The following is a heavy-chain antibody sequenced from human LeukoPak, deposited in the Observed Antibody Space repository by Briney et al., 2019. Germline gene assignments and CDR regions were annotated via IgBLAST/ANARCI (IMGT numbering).Heavy chain of an antibody. D-gene: IGHD2-21*02. CDR3: ATNRVTRPIDY. J-gene: IGHJ4*02. CDR2: IHPNTGGP. Sequence: GASVKVSCKASGYTFTDYYMHWVRQAPEQGLEWMAWIHPNTGGPNYARKFQGRVTMTRDTSINSVYMELSGLTSDDTAVYYCATNRVTRPIDYWGQGTLVTVSS. CDR1: GYTFTDYY. V-gene: IGHV1-2*02.